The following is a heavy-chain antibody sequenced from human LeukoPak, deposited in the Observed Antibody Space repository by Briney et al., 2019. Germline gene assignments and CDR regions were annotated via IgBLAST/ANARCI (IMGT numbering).Heavy chain of an antibody. CDR3: TRGGVLLWFGDPIDY. Sequence: GGSLRLSCAASGFTFSSYAMSWFRQAPGKGLEWVGFIRSKAYGGTTEYAASVKGRLTISRDDSKSIAYLQMNSLKTEDTAVYYCTRGGVLLWFGDPIDYWGQGTLVTVSS. CDR1: GFTFSSYA. J-gene: IGHJ4*02. D-gene: IGHD3-10*01. CDR2: IRSKAYGGTT. V-gene: IGHV3-49*03.